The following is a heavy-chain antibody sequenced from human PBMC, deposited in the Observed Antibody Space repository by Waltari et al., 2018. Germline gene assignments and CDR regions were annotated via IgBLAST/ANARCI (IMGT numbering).Heavy chain of an antibody. D-gene: IGHD6-13*01. CDR1: GLSFSTYN. V-gene: IGHV3-21*01. CDR3: ARVVSAAGTLYQFDY. CDR2: ISDSSVFI. Sequence: EVQLVESGGGLVKPGGSLRVSCAASGLSFSTYNTNWVRQAPGKGLEWVSSISDSSVFIYYADSVKGRFTISRDNVKNSVSLQMSSLRADDSAVYYCARVVSAAGTLYQFDYWGQGTLVTVSS. J-gene: IGHJ4*02.